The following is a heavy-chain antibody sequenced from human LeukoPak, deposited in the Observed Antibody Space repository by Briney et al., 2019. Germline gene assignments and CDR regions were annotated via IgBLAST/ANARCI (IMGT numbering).Heavy chain of an antibody. V-gene: IGHV1-8*03. Sequence: ASVKVSCKASGYTFTSYDINWVRQATGQGLEWMGWMNPNSGNTGYAQKFQGRVTITRNTSISTAYMELSSLRSEDTAVYYCVKVQYDFWSSSNDAFDIWGQGTMVTVSS. CDR1: GYTFTSYD. D-gene: IGHD3-3*01. J-gene: IGHJ3*02. CDR3: VKVQYDFWSSSNDAFDI. CDR2: MNPNSGNT.